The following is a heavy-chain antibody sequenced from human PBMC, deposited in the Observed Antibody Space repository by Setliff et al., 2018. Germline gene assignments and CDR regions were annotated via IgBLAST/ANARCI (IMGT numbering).Heavy chain of an antibody. V-gene: IGHV3-30*02. CDR2: IRYEGSNK. Sequence: GGSLRLSCAASGFMFGSYAMHWVRQAPGKGPEWVASIRYEGSNKQYADSVKGRFTISRDNSKNTLYLQMNSLRVEDTALYYCAKDEKQLVRGRPDYWGQGTLVTVSS. CDR1: GFMFGSYA. J-gene: IGHJ4*02. CDR3: AKDEKQLVRGRPDY. D-gene: IGHD6-6*01.